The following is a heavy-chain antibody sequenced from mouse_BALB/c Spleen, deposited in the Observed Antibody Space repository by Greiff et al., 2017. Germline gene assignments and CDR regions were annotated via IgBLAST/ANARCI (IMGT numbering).Heavy chain of an antibody. Sequence: EVKLEESGAELVRSGASVKLSCTASGFNIKDYYMHWVKQRPEQGLEWIGWIDPENGDTEYAPKFQGKATMTADTSSNTAYLQLSSLTSEDTAVYYCNAGRYDAWFAYWGQGTLVTVSA. V-gene: IGHV14-4*02. CDR1: GFNIKDYY. D-gene: IGHD2-14*01. CDR3: NAGRYDAWFAY. CDR2: IDPENGDT. J-gene: IGHJ3*01.